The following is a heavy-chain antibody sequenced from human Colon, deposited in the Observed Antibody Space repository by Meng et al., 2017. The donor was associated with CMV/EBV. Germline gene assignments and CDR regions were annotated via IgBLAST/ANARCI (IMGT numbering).Heavy chain of an antibody. CDR3: GRAKGQQKIFGVDS. V-gene: IGHV3-23*01. CDR2: ISYSGGTT. D-gene: IGHD3-3*01. J-gene: IGHJ4*02. CDR1: GFTFSTYA. Sequence: GESLKISCAASGFTFSTYAMTWVRQSPAMGLEWVSSISYSGGTTYYADSVKGRFIISRDNSKNTLYLQMNSLRAEDTAVYYCGRAKGQQKIFGVDSWGQGTLVTVSS.